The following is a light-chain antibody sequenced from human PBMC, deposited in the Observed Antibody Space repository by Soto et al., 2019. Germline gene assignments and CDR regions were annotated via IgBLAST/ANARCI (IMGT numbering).Light chain of an antibody. V-gene: IGLV1-40*01. J-gene: IGLJ1*01. CDR2: GNK. CDR3: LSYDTSLSSPYV. Sequence: QSVLTQPPSVSLAPRQRVTISCTGSGSNIGPTYDVHWYQQLPGTAPKLLIYGNKNRPSGVPDRFSGSKSGTSASLAITGLQAEDEADYYCLSYDTSLSSPYVFGTGTKVTVL. CDR1: GSNIGPTYD.